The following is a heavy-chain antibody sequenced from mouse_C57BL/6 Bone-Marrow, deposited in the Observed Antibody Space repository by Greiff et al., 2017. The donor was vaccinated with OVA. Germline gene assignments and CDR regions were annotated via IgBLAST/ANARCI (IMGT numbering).Heavy chain of an antibody. CDR3: AKHETVRGYAMDY. J-gene: IGHJ4*01. Sequence: QVQLKESGPGLVAPSQSLSITCTVSGFSFTSYGVDWVRQPPGKGLEWMGVIWGGGSTNYNSALMSRLSISTDNSKSQVFLKMNSLQADDTAMYCCAKHETVRGYAMDYWGQGTSVTVSS. CDR1: GFSFTSYG. CDR2: IWGGGST. V-gene: IGHV2-9*01.